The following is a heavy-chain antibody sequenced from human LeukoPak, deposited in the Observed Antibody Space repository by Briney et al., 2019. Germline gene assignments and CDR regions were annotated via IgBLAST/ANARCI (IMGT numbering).Heavy chain of an antibody. CDR1: GFTFSDSA. D-gene: IGHD6-19*01. Sequence: GGSLRLSCAASGFTFSDSAMHWVRQASGKGLEWVGHIGNKVSNYGTEYAPSLRGRFTISRDNSKNTLYLQMNSLRAEDTAVYYCAKAESSGPDYWGQGTLVTVSS. J-gene: IGHJ4*02. CDR2: IGNKVSNYGT. V-gene: IGHV3-73*01. CDR3: AKAESSGPDY.